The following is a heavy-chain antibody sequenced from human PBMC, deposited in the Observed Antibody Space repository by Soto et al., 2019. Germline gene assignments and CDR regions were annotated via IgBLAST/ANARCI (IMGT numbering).Heavy chain of an antibody. D-gene: IGHD2-15*01. CDR2: VSIGGST. CDR1: GFTFSSYA. J-gene: IGHJ4*02. CDR3: AKRRGAGGHFDY. Sequence: GGSLRLSCAAPGFTFSSYAMGWVRQGPGKGLEWVAVVSIGGSTHYADSVRGRFTISRDNSKNTLSLQMNSLTAEDTAVYFCAKRRGAGGHFDYWCQGALVTVSS. V-gene: IGHV3-23*01.